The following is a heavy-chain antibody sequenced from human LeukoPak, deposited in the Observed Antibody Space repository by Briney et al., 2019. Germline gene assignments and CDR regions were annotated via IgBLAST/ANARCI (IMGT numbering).Heavy chain of an antibody. J-gene: IGHJ4*02. CDR1: GGSVSSYY. CDR3: ARYASGSYFRGIDY. V-gene: IGHV4-59*02. CDR2: IYYSGST. Sequence: SETLSLTCTVSGGSVSSYYWSWIRQPPGKGLEWIGYIYYSGSTNYNPSLKSRVTISVDTSKNQFSLKLNSVTAADTAVYYCARYASGSYFRGIDYWGQGTLVTVSS. D-gene: IGHD1-26*01.